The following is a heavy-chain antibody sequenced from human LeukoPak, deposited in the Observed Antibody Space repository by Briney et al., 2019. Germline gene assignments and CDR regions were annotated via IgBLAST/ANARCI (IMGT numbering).Heavy chain of an antibody. CDR2: INPHSGAT. CDR3: ATSSTVTHTRDP. V-gene: IGHV1-2*02. D-gene: IGHD4-11*01. J-gene: IGHJ5*02. Sequence: APLKVSCKASGYGFIDVYFNWVRQAPGQRLEWMGWINPHSGATNYARRFQGRVSMDASFDTAYMELSRLTSDDTAVYYCATSSTVTHTRDPWGQGTLVTVSS. CDR1: GYGFIDVY.